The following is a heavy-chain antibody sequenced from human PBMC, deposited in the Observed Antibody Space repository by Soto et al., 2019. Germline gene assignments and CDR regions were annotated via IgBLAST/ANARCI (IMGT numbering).Heavy chain of an antibody. D-gene: IGHD6-19*01. Sequence: GGSLRLSCAASGFTFSSYAMSWVRQAPGKGREWVSGISGRGGSTYYAASVKGRFTISRDNSKNTLYLQMNSLRAEDTAVYYCAKSGSSGWYRGAFDYWGQGTLVTVSS. CDR1: GFTFSSYA. CDR2: ISGRGGST. J-gene: IGHJ4*02. CDR3: AKSGSSGWYRGAFDY. V-gene: IGHV3-23*01.